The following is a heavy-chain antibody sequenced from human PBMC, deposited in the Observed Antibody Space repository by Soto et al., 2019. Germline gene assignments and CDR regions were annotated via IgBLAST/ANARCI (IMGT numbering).Heavy chain of an antibody. CDR3: ARDQEGYNYGLIDY. D-gene: IGHD5-18*01. CDR1: GFTFSSYE. Sequence: GGSLRLSCAASGFTFSSYEMNWVRQAPGKGLEWVSYISSSGSTIYYADSVKGRFTISRDNAKNSLYLQMNSLGAEDTAVYYCARDQEGYNYGLIDYWGQGTLVTVSS. CDR2: ISSSGSTI. V-gene: IGHV3-48*03. J-gene: IGHJ4*02.